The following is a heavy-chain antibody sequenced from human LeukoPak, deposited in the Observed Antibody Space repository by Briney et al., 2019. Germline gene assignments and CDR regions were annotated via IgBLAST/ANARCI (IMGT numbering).Heavy chain of an antibody. Sequence: SETLSLTCTVSGGSISSYYWSWIRQPPGKGLEWIGYIYYSGSTNYSPSLKSRVTISVDTSKNQFSLKLSSVTAADTAVYYCARDRWDCSGGSCYRGWFDPWGQGTLVTVSS. J-gene: IGHJ5*02. CDR3: ARDRWDCSGGSCYRGWFDP. CDR1: GGSISSYY. V-gene: IGHV4-59*01. CDR2: IYYSGST. D-gene: IGHD2-15*01.